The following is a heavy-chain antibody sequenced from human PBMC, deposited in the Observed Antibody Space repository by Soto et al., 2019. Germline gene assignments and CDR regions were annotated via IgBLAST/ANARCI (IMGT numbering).Heavy chain of an antibody. CDR1: GFTFSSYW. V-gene: IGHV3-74*01. CDR3: AKEGSDYDILTGSGYYGMDV. J-gene: IGHJ6*02. D-gene: IGHD3-9*01. Sequence: GGSLRLSCAASGFTFSSYWMHWVRQAPGKGLVWVSRINSDGSSTSYADSVKGRFTTSRDNAKNTLYLQMNSLRAEDTAVYYCAKEGSDYDILTGSGYYGMDVRGQGTTVTVSS. CDR2: INSDGSST.